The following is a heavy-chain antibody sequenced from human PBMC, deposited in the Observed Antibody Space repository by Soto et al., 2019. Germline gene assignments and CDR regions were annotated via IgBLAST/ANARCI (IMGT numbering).Heavy chain of an antibody. V-gene: IGHV4-30-4*01. J-gene: IGHJ3*02. Sequence: PSETLSLTCTVSGGSISSGDYYWSWIRQPPGKGLEWIGYIYYSGSTYYNPSLKSRVTISVDTSKNQFSLKLSSVTAADTAVYYCARDQNIVVVPAAHPDAFDIWGQGTMVTVSS. CDR1: GGSISSGDYY. D-gene: IGHD2-2*01. CDR2: IYYSGST. CDR3: ARDQNIVVVPAAHPDAFDI.